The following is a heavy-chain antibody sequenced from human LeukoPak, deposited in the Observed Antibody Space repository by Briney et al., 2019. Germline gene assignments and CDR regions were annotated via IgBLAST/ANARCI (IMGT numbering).Heavy chain of an antibody. Sequence: AAVKVSFKASGYTFTDYYLHWLRQPPAQGLEWMGWMHPYSDGTNYSQDVQVRGSMTRDTSITPAYRELSRLTSDDTAVYYCASLAHFDGSTYYPDFWGQETLVTVSS. V-gene: IGHV1-2*02. CDR1: GYTFTDYY. D-gene: IGHD3-22*01. CDR3: ASLAHFDGSTYYPDF. J-gene: IGHJ4*02. CDR2: MHPYSDGT.